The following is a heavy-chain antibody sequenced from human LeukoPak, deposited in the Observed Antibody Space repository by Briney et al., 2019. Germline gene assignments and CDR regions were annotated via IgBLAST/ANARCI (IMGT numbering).Heavy chain of an antibody. Sequence: ASVKVSCKASGYTFTSYGISWVRQAPGQGLEWMGRIIPILGIANYAQKFQGRVTITADKSTSTAYMELSSLRSEDTAVYYCARSKDGGSYYGADAFDIWGQGTMVTVSS. J-gene: IGHJ3*02. CDR3: ARSKDGGSYYGADAFDI. CDR2: IIPILGIA. CDR1: GYTFTSYG. V-gene: IGHV1-69*04. D-gene: IGHD1-26*01.